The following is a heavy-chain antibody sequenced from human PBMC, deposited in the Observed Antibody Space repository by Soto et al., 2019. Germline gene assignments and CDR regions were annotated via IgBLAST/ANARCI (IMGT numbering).Heavy chain of an antibody. J-gene: IGHJ4*02. D-gene: IGHD3-16*01. CDR1: GFNVRSNY. Sequence: EVQLVETGGGLIQPGWSLRLSCAVSGFNVRSNYMSWVRQAPGKGLEWVSIIYSSGNTYYADSVKGRFTMSRDTSNNTVFLQMSSLRAEDTAVYYCARVSSPFGYWGQGTLVTVSS. V-gene: IGHV3-53*02. CDR2: IYSSGNT. CDR3: ARVSSPFGY.